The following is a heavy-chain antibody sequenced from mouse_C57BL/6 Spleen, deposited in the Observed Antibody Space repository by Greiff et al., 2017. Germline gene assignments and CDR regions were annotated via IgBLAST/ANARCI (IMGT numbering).Heavy chain of an antibody. CDR3: ARHLITTVVDYAMDY. CDR1: GFSLTSYG. J-gene: IGHJ4*01. Sequence: QVHVKQSGPGLVAPSQSLSITCTVSGFSLTSYGVHWVRQPPGKGLEWLVVIWSDGSTTYNSALKSRLSISKDNSKSQVFLKMNSLQTDDTAMYYCARHLITTVVDYAMDYWGQGTSVTVSS. CDR2: IWSDGST. V-gene: IGHV2-6-1*01. D-gene: IGHD1-1*01.